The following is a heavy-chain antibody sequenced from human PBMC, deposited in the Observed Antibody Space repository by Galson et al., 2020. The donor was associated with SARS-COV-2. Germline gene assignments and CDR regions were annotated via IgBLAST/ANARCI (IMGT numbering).Heavy chain of an antibody. D-gene: IGHD6-19*01. CDR3: ARDGQLSSGWAFDY. Sequence: GGSLRLSCAASAFTFSSHAIHWVRQAPGKGLEWVAQIFYDGRDKYYGDSVKGRFTISRDSSKNMVYLQMNNLKVDDTAVYYCARDGQLSSGWAFDYWGQGTLVTVSS. CDR2: IFYDGRDK. V-gene: IGHV3-33*01. J-gene: IGHJ4*02. CDR1: AFTFSSHA.